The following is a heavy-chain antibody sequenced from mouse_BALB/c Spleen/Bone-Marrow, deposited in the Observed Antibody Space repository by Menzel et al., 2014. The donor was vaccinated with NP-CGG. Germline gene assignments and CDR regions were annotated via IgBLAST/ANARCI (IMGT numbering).Heavy chain of an antibody. Sequence: EVQVVESGGGLVQPGESLKLSCESNEYEFPSHDMSWVRKTPEKRLELVAAINRDGGSTYYPDTMERRFIISRDNSKKALYLQMYSLRSEDTAFYYCARHGDYYGSSLFAYWGQGTLVTGSA. J-gene: IGHJ3*01. CDR1: EYEFPSHD. CDR3: ARHGDYYGSSLFAY. V-gene: IGHV5-2*01. CDR2: INRDGGST. D-gene: IGHD1-1*01.